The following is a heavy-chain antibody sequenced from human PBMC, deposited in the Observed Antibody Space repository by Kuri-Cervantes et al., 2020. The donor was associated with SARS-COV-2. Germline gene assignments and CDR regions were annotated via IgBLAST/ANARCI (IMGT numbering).Heavy chain of an antibody. CDR3: AGAKYYYDSSGYYYVEGWFDP. Sequence: SETLSLTCTVSGGSISSYYWSWIRQPPGKGLEWIGSIYYSGSTYYNPSLKSRVTISVDTSKNQFSLKLSSVTAADTAVYYCAGAKYYYDSSGYYYVEGWFDPWGQGTRVTVSS. D-gene: IGHD3-22*01. J-gene: IGHJ5*02. V-gene: IGHV4-39*07. CDR2: IYYSGST. CDR1: GGSISSYY.